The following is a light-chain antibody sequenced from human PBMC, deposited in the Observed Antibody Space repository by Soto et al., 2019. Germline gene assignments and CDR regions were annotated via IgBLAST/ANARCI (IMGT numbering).Light chain of an antibody. J-gene: IGKJ3*01. CDR3: QQRSNWPPRFT. V-gene: IGKV3-11*01. CDR1: QSVSSY. Sequence: EIVLTQSPATLSLSPGERATLSCSASQSVSSYLAWYQQKPGQAPRLLIYDASNRATGIPARFSGSGSGTDFALTISTLEPEDFAVNYCQQRSNWPPRFTFGPGTKVDIK. CDR2: DAS.